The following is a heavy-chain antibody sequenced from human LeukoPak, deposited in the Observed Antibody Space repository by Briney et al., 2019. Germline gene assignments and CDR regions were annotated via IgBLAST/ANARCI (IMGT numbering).Heavy chain of an antibody. CDR3: ARAGRYGDYVIDY. V-gene: IGHV3-21*01. D-gene: IGHD4-17*01. CDR1: GFTFSNYN. J-gene: IGHJ4*02. CDR2: ISGTTTYI. Sequence: GGSLRLSCAASGFTFSNYNMNWVRQAPGKGLEWVSSISGTTTYIYYADSVKGRFTISRDNAKNSLYLQMSSLRAEDTAVYYCARAGRYGDYVIDYWGQGTLITVSS.